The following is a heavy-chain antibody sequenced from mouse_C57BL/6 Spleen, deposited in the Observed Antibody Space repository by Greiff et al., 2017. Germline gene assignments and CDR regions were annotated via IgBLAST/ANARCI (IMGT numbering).Heavy chain of an antibody. CDR1: GYTFTSYW. D-gene: IGHD2-5*01. V-gene: IGHV1-55*01. Sequence: QVQLQQPGAELVKPGASVKMSCKASGYTFTSYWITWVKQRPGQGLEWIGDIYPGSGSTNYNEKFKSKATLTVDTSSSTAYMQLSSLTSDDSAVYYCARYYSNYPHWYIDDWGTGTTVTVSS. CDR3: ARYYSNYPHWYIDD. J-gene: IGHJ1*03. CDR2: IYPGSGST.